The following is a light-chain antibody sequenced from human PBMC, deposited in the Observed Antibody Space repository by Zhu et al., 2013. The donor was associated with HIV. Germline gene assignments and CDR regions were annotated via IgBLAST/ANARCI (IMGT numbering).Light chain of an antibody. V-gene: IGKV3-20*01. J-gene: IGKJ1*01. CDR1: QSVSSN. CDR2: GAS. Sequence: EIVMTQSPATLSVSPGERAILSCRASQSVSSNLAWYQQRPGQPPRFLMYGASSRATGIPDRFSGSGSGTDFTLTISRLEPEDFAVYYCQQYGGSPRTFGQGTKVEIK. CDR3: QQYGGSPRT.